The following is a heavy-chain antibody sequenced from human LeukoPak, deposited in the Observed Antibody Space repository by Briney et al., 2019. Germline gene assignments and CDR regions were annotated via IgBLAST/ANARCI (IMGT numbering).Heavy chain of an antibody. D-gene: IGHD3-9*01. CDR1: GFTFSSYW. Sequence: GGSLRLSCAASGFTFSSYWMHWVRQAPGKGLVWVSRINSDGSSTSYADSVKGRFTISRDSAKNTLYLQMNSLRAEDTAVYYCARTGWHDAFDIWGQGTMVTVSS. V-gene: IGHV3-74*01. CDR3: ARTGWHDAFDI. J-gene: IGHJ3*02. CDR2: INSDGSST.